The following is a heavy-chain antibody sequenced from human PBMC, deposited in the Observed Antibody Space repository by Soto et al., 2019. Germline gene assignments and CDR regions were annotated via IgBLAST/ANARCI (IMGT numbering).Heavy chain of an antibody. J-gene: IGHJ6*02. D-gene: IGHD2-21*02. CDR2: IIPASDTE. Sequence: QVHLVQSGAEVKKPGSSVNISCKASGGTFGTYGLNWVRQFPGQGLEWMGGIIPASDTENYAQKFQGRVTITADKSTNIAHMQMDSLTFDDTAVYYCATAVTAGTYYTYGLDVWGQGTTVTVS. V-gene: IGHV1-69*14. CDR1: GGTFGTYG. CDR3: ATAVTAGTYYTYGLDV.